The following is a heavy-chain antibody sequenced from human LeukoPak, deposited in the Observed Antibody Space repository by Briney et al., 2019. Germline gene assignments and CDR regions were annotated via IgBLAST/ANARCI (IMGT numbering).Heavy chain of an antibody. V-gene: IGHV4-4*07. Sequence: SETLSLTCTVSGGPISSYYWSWIRQPAGKGLEWIGRIYTSGSTNYNPSLKSRVTMSVDTSKNQFSLKLSSVTAADTAVYYCARDLRTVVTSLRFYYYYMDVWGKGTTVTISS. D-gene: IGHD4-23*01. J-gene: IGHJ6*03. CDR1: GGPISSYY. CDR2: IYTSGST. CDR3: ARDLRTVVTSLRFYYYYMDV.